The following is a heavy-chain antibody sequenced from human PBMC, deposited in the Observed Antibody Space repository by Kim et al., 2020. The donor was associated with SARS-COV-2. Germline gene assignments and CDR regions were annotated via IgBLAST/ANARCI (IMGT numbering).Heavy chain of an antibody. D-gene: IGHD4-17*01. V-gene: IGHV4-31*03. CDR3: ARDENGAPYYGMDV. J-gene: IGHJ6*02. Sequence: SETLSLTCTVSGGSISSGGYYWSWIRQHPGKGLEWIGYIYYSGSTYYNPSLKSRVTISVDTSKNQFSLKLSSVTAADTAVYYCARDENGAPYYGMDVWGQGTTVTVSS. CDR2: IYYSGST. CDR1: GGSISSGGYY.